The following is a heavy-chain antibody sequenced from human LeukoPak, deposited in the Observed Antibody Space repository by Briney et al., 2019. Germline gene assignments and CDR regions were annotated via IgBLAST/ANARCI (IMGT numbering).Heavy chain of an antibody. V-gene: IGHV2-5*01. D-gene: IGHD1-26*01. CDR3: AHRSQVLVGATALYYFDY. CDR2: IYWNDDK. J-gene: IGHJ4*02. CDR1: GFSLRTRGVG. Sequence: ESGPTLVKPPPTLTLTCTFSGFSLRTRGVGVGWIRQPPGKALEWLSLIYWNDDKRYSPSLKSRLTITKDTSKNQVVLTMTNMDPVDTATYYCAHRSQVLVGATALYYFDYWGQGTLVTVSS.